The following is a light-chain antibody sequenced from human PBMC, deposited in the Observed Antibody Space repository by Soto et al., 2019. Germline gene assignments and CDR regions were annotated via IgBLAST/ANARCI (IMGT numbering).Light chain of an antibody. CDR3: QQRSAWPLT. V-gene: IGKV3-11*01. CDR2: DAS. J-gene: IGKJ4*01. Sequence: EIVLTQSPTTLSLSPGESATLSCRASQSVSSYLAWYQQKPGQAPRLLIYDASNRATGIPARFSGSGSGTDCTLTISSLAPEDFAVYYCQQRSAWPLTFGGGTKVEIK. CDR1: QSVSSY.